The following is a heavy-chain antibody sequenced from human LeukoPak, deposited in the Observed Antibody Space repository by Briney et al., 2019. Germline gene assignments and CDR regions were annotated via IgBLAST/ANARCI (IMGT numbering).Heavy chain of an antibody. D-gene: IGHD3-22*01. CDR3: AREALPGRYDSSGQLDY. V-gene: IGHV4-31*03. Sequence: SQTLSLTCTVSGGSISSGGYYWSWIRQHPGKGLEWIGYIYYSGSTYYNPSLKSRVTISVDTSKNQFSLKLSSVTAADTAVYYCAREALPGRYDSSGQLDYWGQGTLVTVSS. CDR2: IYYSGST. J-gene: IGHJ4*02. CDR1: GGSISSGGYY.